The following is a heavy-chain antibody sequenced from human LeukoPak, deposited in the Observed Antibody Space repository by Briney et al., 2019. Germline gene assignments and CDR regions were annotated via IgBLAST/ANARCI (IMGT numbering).Heavy chain of an antibody. Sequence: SETLSLTCTVSGGSISSYYWSWIRQPPGKGLEWIGYIYYSGSTNYNPSLKSRVTISVDTSKNQFSLKLSSVTAADTAVYYCARDNESSGWYGGWFDPWGQGTLVTVSS. CDR3: ARDNESSGWYGGWFDP. V-gene: IGHV4-59*12. D-gene: IGHD6-19*01. J-gene: IGHJ5*02. CDR1: GGSISSYY. CDR2: IYYSGST.